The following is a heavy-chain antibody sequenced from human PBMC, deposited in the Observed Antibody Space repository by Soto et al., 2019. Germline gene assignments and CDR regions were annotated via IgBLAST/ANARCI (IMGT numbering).Heavy chain of an antibody. D-gene: IGHD1-1*01. V-gene: IGHV1-18*01. J-gene: IGHJ6*02. CDR2: ISGYNGDT. Sequence: GLLVQSGAEVKQPGASVKVSCKASGYRFTTYGISWVRQAPGQGHEWMGWISGYNGDTKKAQIFQERVTMTIYRSRTSAYLELRRLTSDDTAVYYCAKNVHPPFCYHGMDVWAQGTTVTAPS. CDR3: AKNVHPPFCYHGMDV. CDR1: GYRFTTYG.